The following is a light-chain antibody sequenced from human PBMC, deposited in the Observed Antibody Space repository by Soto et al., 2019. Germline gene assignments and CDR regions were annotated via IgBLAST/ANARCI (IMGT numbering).Light chain of an antibody. CDR1: QSIIDN. Sequence: EIVMTQSPATLSVSPGEGVTLSSRASQSIIDNLAWYQQKPGQTPRLLIYDVYSRASGIPPRFSGSSSGTDYTLTISSLQSEDSAVYYCQQYFDWPLTFGGGTNVEI. CDR2: DVY. J-gene: IGKJ4*01. V-gene: IGKV3-15*01. CDR3: QQYFDWPLT.